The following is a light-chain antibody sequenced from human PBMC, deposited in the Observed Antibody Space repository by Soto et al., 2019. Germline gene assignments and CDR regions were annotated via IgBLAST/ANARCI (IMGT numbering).Light chain of an antibody. CDR1: SSNLGAGYD. CDR2: GNR. CDR3: QAYDYSLTASV. J-gene: IGLJ3*02. Sequence: QPVLTQPPSVSGAPGQRVTHSCTGNSSNLGAGYDVHWYQQLPGAAPKLVIFGNRNRPSGVPERFSGSKSGTSASLAIAGLQAEDEADHYCQAYDYSLTASVFGGGTKLTVL. V-gene: IGLV1-40*01.